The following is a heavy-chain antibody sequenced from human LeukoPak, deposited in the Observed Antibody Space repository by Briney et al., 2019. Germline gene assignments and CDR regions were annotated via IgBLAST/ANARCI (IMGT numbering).Heavy chain of an antibody. CDR1: GFTFSNYG. CDR2: IWYDGSNK. D-gene: IGHD3-22*01. CDR3: ARGDYYDSSGYSQYFQH. J-gene: IGHJ1*01. Sequence: GRSLRLSCAASGFTFSNYGMHWVRQAPGKGLEWVAVIWYDGSNKYYADSVKGRFTISRDNSKNTLYLQMDSLRAEDTAVYYCARGDYYDSSGYSQYFQHWGQGNLVTVSS. V-gene: IGHV3-33*01.